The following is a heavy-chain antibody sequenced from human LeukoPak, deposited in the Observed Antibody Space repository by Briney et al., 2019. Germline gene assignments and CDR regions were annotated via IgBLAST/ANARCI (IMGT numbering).Heavy chain of an antibody. D-gene: IGHD1-14*01. CDR1: GYSFTSYW. CDR3: ARRPSGGTTWFDP. V-gene: IGHV5-51*01. CDR2: IYPGDSGI. J-gene: IGHJ5*02. Sequence: GESLKISCKGSGYSFTSYWIAWVRQMPGKGLEWMGIIYPGDSGIRYSPSFQGQVTISADKSISTAYLQWRSLKTSDTAMYYCARRPSGGTTWFDPWGQGTLVTVSS.